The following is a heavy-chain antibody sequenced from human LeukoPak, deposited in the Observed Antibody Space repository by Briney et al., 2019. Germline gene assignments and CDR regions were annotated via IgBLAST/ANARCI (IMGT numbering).Heavy chain of an antibody. D-gene: IGHD5-12*01. V-gene: IGHV1-2*02. CDR3: ARGPPRIVATIALGY. J-gene: IGHJ4*02. Sequence: ASVKVSCKASGYTFTGYYMHWVRQAPGQGLEWMGWINPNSGGTNYAQKLQGRVTMTTDTSTSTAYMELRSLRSDDTAVYYCARGPPRIVATIALGYWGQGTLVTVSS. CDR1: GYTFTGYY. CDR2: INPNSGGT.